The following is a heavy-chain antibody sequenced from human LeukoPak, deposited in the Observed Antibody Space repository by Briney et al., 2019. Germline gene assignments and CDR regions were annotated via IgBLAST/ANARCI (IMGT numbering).Heavy chain of an antibody. CDR2: MYRSDAT. V-gene: IGHV3-53*01. D-gene: IGHD1-1*01. CDR1: GLTVSSNY. J-gene: IGHJ1*01. Sequence: PGGSLRLSCAAAGLTVSSNYMSWARQGPGKGLEWVSVMYRSDATYYADSVKGRFTMSRDISKNTVYLQMDSLRSEDTAVYYCARDLLDQGANWGQGTLVIVSS. CDR3: ARDLLDQGAN.